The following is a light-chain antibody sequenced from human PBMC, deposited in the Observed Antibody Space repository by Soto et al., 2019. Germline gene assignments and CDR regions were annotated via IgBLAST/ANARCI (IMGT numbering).Light chain of an antibody. J-gene: IGLJ1*01. V-gene: IGLV2-23*02. CDR1: SSDVGSYNL. Sequence: QSVLTQPASVSGSPGQSITISCTGTSSDVGSYNLVSWYQQHPGKAPKLVISDVRKRPSGVPDRFSGSKSGNTASLTISGLQAEDEADYYCCSYAGSFLKVFGTGTKLTVL. CDR3: CSYAGSFLKV. CDR2: DVR.